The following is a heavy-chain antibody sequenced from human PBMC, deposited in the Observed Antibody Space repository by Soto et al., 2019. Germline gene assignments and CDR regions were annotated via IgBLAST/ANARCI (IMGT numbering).Heavy chain of an antibody. CDR1: GYTFTSYD. J-gene: IGHJ4*02. CDR3: ARVGYYYDSSGYYLSFDY. V-gene: IGHV1-8*01. Sequence: QVQLVQSGAEVKKPGASVKVSCKASGYTFTSYDINWVRQATGQGLEWMGWMNPNSGNTGYAQKFQGRVTMTRKTSISTAYMELSSLRSEYTAVYYCARVGYYYDSSGYYLSFDYWGQGTLVTVSS. D-gene: IGHD3-22*01. CDR2: MNPNSGNT.